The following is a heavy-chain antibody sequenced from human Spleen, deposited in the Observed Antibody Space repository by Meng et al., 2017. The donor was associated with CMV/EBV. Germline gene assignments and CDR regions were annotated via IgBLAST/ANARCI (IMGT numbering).Heavy chain of an antibody. CDR3: AKDDTYGSGSPDAFDI. Sequence: GESLKISCAASGFTFSSYAMHWVRQAPGKGLEWVAVISYDGSNKYYADSVKGRFTISRDNSKNTLYLQMTSLRAEDTAVYYCAKDDTYGSGSPDAFDIWGQGTMVTVSS. J-gene: IGHJ3*02. D-gene: IGHD3-10*01. CDR1: GFTFSSYA. CDR2: ISYDGSNK. V-gene: IGHV3-30-3*01.